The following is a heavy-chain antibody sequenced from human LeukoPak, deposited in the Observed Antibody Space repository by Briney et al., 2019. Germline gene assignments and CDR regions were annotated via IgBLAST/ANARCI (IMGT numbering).Heavy chain of an antibody. Sequence: GGSLRLSCAASGFTFSSYGMHWVRQAPGKGLEWVAFIRYDGSNKYYADSVKGRFTISRDNSKNTLYLQMNSLRAEDTAVYYCAKYRECERLSGEQIDYWGQGTLVTVSS. CDR3: AKYRECERLSGEQIDY. D-gene: IGHD1/OR15-1a*01. CDR2: IRYDGSNK. CDR1: GFTFSSYG. V-gene: IGHV3-30*02. J-gene: IGHJ4*02.